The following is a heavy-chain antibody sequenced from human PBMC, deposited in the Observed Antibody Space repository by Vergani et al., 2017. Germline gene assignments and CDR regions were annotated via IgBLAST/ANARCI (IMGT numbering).Heavy chain of an antibody. CDR3: ARHVTAFYGSGSYYNVNWFDP. CDR2: IYHSGST. Sequence: QVQLQESGPGLVKPSETLSLTCAVSGYSISSGYYWGWIRQPLGKGLEWIGSIYHSGSTYYNPSLKSRVTISVDTSKNQFSLKLSSVTAADTAVYYCARHVTAFYGSGSYYNVNWFDPWGQGTLVTVSS. J-gene: IGHJ5*02. CDR1: GYSISSGYY. D-gene: IGHD3-10*01. V-gene: IGHV4-38-2*01.